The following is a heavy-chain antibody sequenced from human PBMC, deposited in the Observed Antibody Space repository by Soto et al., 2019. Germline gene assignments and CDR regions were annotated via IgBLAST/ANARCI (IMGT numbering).Heavy chain of an antibody. J-gene: IGHJ4*02. D-gene: IGHD1-26*01. CDR2: IYYSGGT. CDR3: AKPSGSYLYYFDY. CDR1: GGSFSGYY. V-gene: IGHV4-34*01. Sequence: SETLSLTCAVYGGSFSGYYWSWIRQPPGKGLEWIGSIYYSGGTYYNPSLKSRVTISVDTSKNQFSLKLSSVTAADTAVYYCAKPSGSYLYYFDYWGQGTLVTVSS.